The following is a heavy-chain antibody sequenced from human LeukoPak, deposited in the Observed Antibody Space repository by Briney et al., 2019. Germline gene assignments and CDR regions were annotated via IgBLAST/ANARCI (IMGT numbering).Heavy chain of an antibody. V-gene: IGHV4-30-2*01. J-gene: IGHJ4*02. D-gene: IGHD4-11*01. CDR2: IYHSGST. CDR3: ARHASVYSTFDY. CDR1: GGSISSGGYY. Sequence: SETLSLTCTVSGGSISSGGYYWSWIRQPPGKGLEWIGYIYHSGSTYYNPSLKSRVTISVDRSKNQFSLALNSVTAADTALYYCARHASVYSTFDYWGQGTLVTVSS.